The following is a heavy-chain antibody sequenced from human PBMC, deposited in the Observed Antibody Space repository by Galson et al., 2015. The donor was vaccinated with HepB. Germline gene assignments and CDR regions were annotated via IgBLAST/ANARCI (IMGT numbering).Heavy chain of an antibody. CDR3: AKYRVRGSTRDTAAGWFDP. J-gene: IGHJ5*02. D-gene: IGHD2-2*01. CDR2: ISGSGGST. V-gene: IGHV3-23*01. CDR1: GFTFSSYA. Sequence: LRLSCAASGFTFSSYAMSWVRQAPGKGLEWVSAISGSGGSTYYADSVKGRFTISRDNSKNTLYLQMNSLRAEDTAVYYCAKYRVRGSTRDTAAGWFDPWGQGTLVTVSS.